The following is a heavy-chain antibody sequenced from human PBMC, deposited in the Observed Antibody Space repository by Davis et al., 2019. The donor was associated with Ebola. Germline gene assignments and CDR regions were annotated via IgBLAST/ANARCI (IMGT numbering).Heavy chain of an antibody. CDR1: EFTFSTYN. CDR3: ARHDYGDSHFDY. J-gene: IGHJ4*02. Sequence: GESLKISCAASEFTFSTYNMNWVRQAPGKGLEWVSSISSSSNFIYYADSVKGRFTISRDNAKNSLYLQMNSLRAEDTAVYYCARHDYGDSHFDYWGQGTLVTVSS. D-gene: IGHD4-17*01. CDR2: ISSSSNFI. V-gene: IGHV3-21*04.